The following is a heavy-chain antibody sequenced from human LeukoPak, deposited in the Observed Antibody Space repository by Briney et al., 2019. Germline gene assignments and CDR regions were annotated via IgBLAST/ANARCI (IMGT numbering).Heavy chain of an antibody. D-gene: IGHD2-15*01. CDR3: VRGLGYCSAGNCYLFGMDV. CDR2: ITPFFATT. CDR1: GGNLSSYA. J-gene: IGHJ6*02. V-gene: IGHV1-69*13. Sequence: ASVKVSCKASGGNLSSYAMTWVRQAPGQGLEWMGGITPFFATTNYAQKFQGRVTVTADESTSTSYMELTSLRSDDTAVYYCVRGLGYCSAGNCYLFGMDVWGQGTTVTVSS.